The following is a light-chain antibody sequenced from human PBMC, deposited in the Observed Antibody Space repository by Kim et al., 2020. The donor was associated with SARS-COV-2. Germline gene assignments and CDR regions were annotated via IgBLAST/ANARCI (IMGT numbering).Light chain of an antibody. CDR3: SSYTSSSTYVV. J-gene: IGLJ2*01. CDR2: DVS. CDR1: SSDVGGYNY. V-gene: IGLV2-14*01. Sequence: QSALTQPASVSGSPGQSITISCTGTSSDVGGYNYFSWYQQHPGKAPKLMIYDVSKRPSGVSNRFSGSKSGNTASLTISGLQAEDEADYYCSSYTSSSTYVVFGGGTQLTVL.